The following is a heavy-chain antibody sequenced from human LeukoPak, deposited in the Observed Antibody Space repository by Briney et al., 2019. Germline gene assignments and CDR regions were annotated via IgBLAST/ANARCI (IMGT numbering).Heavy chain of an antibody. CDR3: ARVARGYSYGIDY. CDR1: GGSISSYY. Sequence: SETLSLTCTVSGGSISSYYWSWIRQPPGKGLEWIGYTYYSGSTNYNPSLKSRVTISVDTSKNQFSLKLSSVTAADTAVYYCARVARGYSYGIDYWGQGTLVTVSS. D-gene: IGHD5-18*01. V-gene: IGHV4-59*01. CDR2: TYYSGST. J-gene: IGHJ4*02.